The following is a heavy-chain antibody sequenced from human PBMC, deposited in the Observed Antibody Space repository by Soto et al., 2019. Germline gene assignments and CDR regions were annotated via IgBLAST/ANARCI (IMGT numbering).Heavy chain of an antibody. J-gene: IGHJ3*01. D-gene: IGHD3-22*01. CDR1: GFPFRHCA. V-gene: IGHV3-48*01. Sequence: GGSLSLSCASSGFPFRHCALNLVRHAPGKGLEWVSYIGIGSSTKYYADSVKGRFTISRDNAKNSLYLQMNSLRAEDTAVYYCARDQLYYNDISGRPLNAFDVWGQGT. CDR3: ARDQLYYNDISGRPLNAFDV. CDR2: IGIGSSTK.